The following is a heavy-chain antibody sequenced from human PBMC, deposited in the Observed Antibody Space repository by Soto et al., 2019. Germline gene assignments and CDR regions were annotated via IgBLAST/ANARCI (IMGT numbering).Heavy chain of an antibody. V-gene: IGHV3-30-3*01. Sequence: GGSLRLSCAASGFTFSGYAMHWVRQAPGKGLEWVAVISYDGSNKYYADSVKGRFTISRDNSKNTLYLQMNSLRAEDTAVYYCARNMLDTAMVTVFDYWGQGTLVTVSS. D-gene: IGHD5-18*01. CDR3: ARNMLDTAMVTVFDY. J-gene: IGHJ4*02. CDR2: ISYDGSNK. CDR1: GFTFSGYA.